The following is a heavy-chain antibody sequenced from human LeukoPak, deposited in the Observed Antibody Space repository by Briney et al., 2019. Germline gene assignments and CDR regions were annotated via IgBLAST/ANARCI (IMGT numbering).Heavy chain of an antibody. D-gene: IGHD4-17*01. CDR3: AKATVTTEGVDYGMDV. CDR1: GFSFGSYW. V-gene: IGHV3-7*02. Sequence: QSGGSLRLSCEASGFSFGSYWMTWVRQAPGKGLEWVANIKQDGREKSYVDSVRGRFTLSRDNAKNSLYLQMNSLRAEDTAVYYCAKATVTTEGVDYGMDVWGQGTTVTVSS. J-gene: IGHJ6*02. CDR2: IKQDGREK.